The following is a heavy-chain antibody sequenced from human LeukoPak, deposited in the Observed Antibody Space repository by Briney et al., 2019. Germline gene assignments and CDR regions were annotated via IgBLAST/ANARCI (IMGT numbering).Heavy chain of an antibody. Sequence: QTGGSLRLSCAASGFRFSDHYMSWVRQAPGRGLEWVSAISGSGGSTYYADSVKGRFTISRDNSKNMLYLHMNSLRAEDTAVYYCARYFSGLGLDYWGQGTLVTVSP. V-gene: IGHV3-23*01. CDR3: ARYFSGLGLDY. J-gene: IGHJ4*02. D-gene: IGHD3/OR15-3a*01. CDR2: ISGSGGST. CDR1: GFRFSDHY.